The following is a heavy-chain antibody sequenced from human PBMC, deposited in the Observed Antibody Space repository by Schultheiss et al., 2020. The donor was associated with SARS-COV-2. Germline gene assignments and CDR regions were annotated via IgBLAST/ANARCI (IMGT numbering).Heavy chain of an antibody. J-gene: IGHJ2*01. CDR3: ASTHCSGGSCYSDWYFDL. CDR1: GGSISSGGYY. CDR2: IYYSGST. Sequence: SQTLSLTCTVSGGSISSGGYYWSWIRQPPGKGLEWIGYIYYSGSTNYNPSLKSRVTISVDTSKNQFSLKLSSVTAADTAVYYCASTHCSGGSCYSDWYFDLWGRGTLVTVSS. V-gene: IGHV4-61*08. D-gene: IGHD2-15*01.